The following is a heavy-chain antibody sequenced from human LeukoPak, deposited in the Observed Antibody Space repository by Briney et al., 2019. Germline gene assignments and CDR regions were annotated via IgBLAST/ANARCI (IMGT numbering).Heavy chain of an antibody. CDR1: GFTFSTYA. CDR2: ISYDGSNK. J-gene: IGHJ5*02. D-gene: IGHD4-17*01. Sequence: GGSLRLSCAASGFTFSTYAMHWVRQAPGKGLEWVAVISYDGSNKYYADSVKGRFTISRDNSKNTLYLQMNSLRAEDTAVYYCAKAAYYGDYDWFDPWGQGTLVTVSS. V-gene: IGHV3-30-3*01. CDR3: AKAAYYGDYDWFDP.